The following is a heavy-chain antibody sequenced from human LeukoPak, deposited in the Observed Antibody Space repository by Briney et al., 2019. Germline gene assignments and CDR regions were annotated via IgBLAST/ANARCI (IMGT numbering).Heavy chain of an antibody. J-gene: IGHJ3*02. CDR2: IRINGSIT. V-gene: IGHV3-30*02. Sequence: AVGSLRLSCAASGFTLSKYAMSWVRQAPGKGLDWVSFIRINGSITYYAESVRGRFTIARDNSKNTLNLHMNSLRPDETARYSCAKEMGTLTRFGGVIVADEGSDIWGQGTMVTVSS. D-gene: IGHD3-3*01. CDR3: AKEMGTLTRFGGVIVADEGSDI. CDR1: GFTLSKYA.